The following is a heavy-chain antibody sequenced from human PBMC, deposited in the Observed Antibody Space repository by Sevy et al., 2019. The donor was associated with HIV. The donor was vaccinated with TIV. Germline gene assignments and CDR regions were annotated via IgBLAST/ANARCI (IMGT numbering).Heavy chain of an antibody. CDR2: INTNTGNP. J-gene: IGHJ5*02. CDR1: GYTFTSYT. Sequence: ASVKVSCKASGYTFTSYTMNWVRQAPGQGLEWMGWINTNTGNPTYAQGFTGRFVFSLDTSVSTADLQISSLKAEDTAVYYCARDDDYDDYDWFDPWGQGTLVTVSS. CDR3: ARDDDYDDYDWFDP. D-gene: IGHD4-17*01. V-gene: IGHV7-4-1*02.